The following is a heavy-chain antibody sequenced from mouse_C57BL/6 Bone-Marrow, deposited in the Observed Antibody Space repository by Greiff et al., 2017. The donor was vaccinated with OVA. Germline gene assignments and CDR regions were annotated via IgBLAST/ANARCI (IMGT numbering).Heavy chain of an antibody. Sequence: QVQLQQPGAELVKPGASVKLSCKASGYTFTSYWMHWVKQRPGQGLEWIGMIHPNSGSTNYNEKFKSKATLTVDKSSSTAYMQLSSLTSEDSAVFYCARSGLRRGDWYFDVWGTGTTVTVSS. J-gene: IGHJ1*03. CDR3: ARSGLRRGDWYFDV. V-gene: IGHV1-64*01. D-gene: IGHD2-2*01. CDR1: GYTFTSYW. CDR2: IHPNSGST.